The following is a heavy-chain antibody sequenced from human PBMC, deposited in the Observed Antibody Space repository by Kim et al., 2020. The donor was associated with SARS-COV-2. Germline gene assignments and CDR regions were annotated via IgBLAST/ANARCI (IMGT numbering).Heavy chain of an antibody. V-gene: IGHV6-1*01. CDR2: TYYRSKWYN. J-gene: IGHJ6*02. CDR3: VRHLRNNGLDV. CDR1: GDSVSSNNVA. Sequence: SQTLSLTCAISGDSVSSNNVAWNWIRQSPSGGLEWLGRTYYRSKWYNDYAVSVKSRISVNPDTSKNQFSLQLSSVTPEDTALYYCVRHLRNNGLDVWGQGTTVTVSS.